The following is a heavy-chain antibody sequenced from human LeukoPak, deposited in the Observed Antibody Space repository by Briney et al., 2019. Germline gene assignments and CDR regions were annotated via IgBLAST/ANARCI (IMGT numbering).Heavy chain of an antibody. V-gene: IGHV4-31*11. Sequence: SETLSLTCAVYGGSFSGYYWSWIRQHPGKGLEWIGYIYYSGSTYYNPSLKSRVTISVDTSKNQFSLKLSSVTAADTAVYYCAKTGYSYGYGAFDIWGQGTMVTVSS. CDR1: GGSFSGYY. CDR2: IYYSGST. CDR3: AKTGYSYGYGAFDI. J-gene: IGHJ3*02. D-gene: IGHD5-18*01.